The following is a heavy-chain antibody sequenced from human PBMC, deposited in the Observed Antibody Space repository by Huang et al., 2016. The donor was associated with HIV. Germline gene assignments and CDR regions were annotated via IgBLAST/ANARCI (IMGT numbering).Heavy chain of an antibody. D-gene: IGHD2-2*01. Sequence: EEKLEQSGGGLVQPGGSLRLSCAASGFTFSPFTMNWVRQAPGKGLEWISYISSSSDTIYYADSVRGRFTISRDNAQKSLYLQMNSLRDEDSAVYYCARGDCSTTACYTPFDLWGQGTPVTVSS. CDR1: GFTFSPFT. CDR2: ISSSSDTI. V-gene: IGHV3-48*02. J-gene: IGHJ3*01. CDR3: ARGDCSTTACYTPFDL.